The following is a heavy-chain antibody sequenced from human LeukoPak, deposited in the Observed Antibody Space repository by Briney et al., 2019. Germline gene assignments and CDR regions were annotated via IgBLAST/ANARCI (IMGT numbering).Heavy chain of an antibody. V-gene: IGHV4-39*01. Sequence: SETLSLTCTVSGGSISSSSYYWGWIRQPPGKGLEWIGSIYYSGSTYYNPSLKSRVTISVDTSKNQFSLKLSSVTAADTAVYYCARAKGFDYWGQGTLVTVSS. CDR3: ARAKGFDY. CDR2: IYYSGST. J-gene: IGHJ4*02. CDR1: GGSISSSSYY.